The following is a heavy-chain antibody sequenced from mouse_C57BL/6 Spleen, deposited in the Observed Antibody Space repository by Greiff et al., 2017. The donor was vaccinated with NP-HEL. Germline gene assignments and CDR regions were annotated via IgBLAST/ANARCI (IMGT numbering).Heavy chain of an antibody. Sequence: EVQLQQSGPELVKPGASVKISCKASGYTFTDYYMNWVKQSHGKSLEWIGDINPNNGGTSYNQKFKGKATLTVDKSASTAYMELRSLTSEDAAVYYCARSNSNYDYYAVDYWGQGTSVTVSS. J-gene: IGHJ4*01. CDR2: INPNNGGT. V-gene: IGHV1-26*01. CDR3: ARSNSNYDYYAVDY. CDR1: GYTFTDYY. D-gene: IGHD2-5*01.